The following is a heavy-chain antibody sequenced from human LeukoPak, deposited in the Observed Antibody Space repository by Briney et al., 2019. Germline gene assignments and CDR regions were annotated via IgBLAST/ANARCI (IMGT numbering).Heavy chain of an antibody. CDR2: IYHSGST. V-gene: IGHV4-4*02. D-gene: IGHD2-15*01. CDR3: ARDDCSGGSCYSWI. J-gene: IGHJ3*02. Sequence: SGTLSLTCAVSGGSISSSNWWRWVRPPPGKGLEWIGEIYHSGSTNYNPSLKSRVTISVDKSKNQFSLKLSSVTAADTAVYYCARDDCSGGSCYSWIWGQGAMVTVSS. CDR1: GGSISSSNW.